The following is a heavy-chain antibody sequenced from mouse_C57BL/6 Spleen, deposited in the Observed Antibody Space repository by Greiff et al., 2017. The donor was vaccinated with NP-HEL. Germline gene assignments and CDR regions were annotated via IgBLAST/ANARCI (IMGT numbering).Heavy chain of an antibody. J-gene: IGHJ3*01. CDR3: APDSPFAY. D-gene: IGHD3-2*01. Sequence: EVQLQQSGPELVKPGASVKISCKASGYTFTDYYMNWVKQSHGKSLEWIGDINPNNGGTSYNQKFKGKATVTVDKSSSTAYMELRSLTSEDSAVYYCAPDSPFAYWGQGTLVTVSA. CDR1: GYTFTDYY. CDR2: INPNNGGT. V-gene: IGHV1-26*01.